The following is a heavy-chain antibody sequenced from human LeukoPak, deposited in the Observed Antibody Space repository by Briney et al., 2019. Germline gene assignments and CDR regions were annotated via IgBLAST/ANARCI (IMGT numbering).Heavy chain of an antibody. CDR2: VNSDGSTT. CDR1: GFTFSSYW. V-gene: IGHV3-74*01. CDR3: TRGYSSGWYHFDY. D-gene: IGHD6-19*01. Sequence: GGSLRLSCAASGFTFSSYWMHWVRQAPGKGLVWVSRVNSDGSTTSYADSVKGRFTISRDNAKNTLYLQMNSLRAEDTAMYYCTRGYSSGWYHFDYWGQGTLVTVSS. J-gene: IGHJ4*02.